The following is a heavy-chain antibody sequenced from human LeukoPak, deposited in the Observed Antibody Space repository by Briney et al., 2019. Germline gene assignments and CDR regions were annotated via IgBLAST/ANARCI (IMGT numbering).Heavy chain of an antibody. J-gene: IGHJ4*02. CDR1: GGSISSYY. CDR3: ARVVASYYDSREIDY. V-gene: IGHV4-59*01. D-gene: IGHD3-22*01. CDR2: IYYSGST. Sequence: PSETLSLTCTVSGGSISSYYWSWIRQPPGKGLEWIGYIYYSGSTNYNPSLKSRVTISVDTSKNQFSLKLSSVTAADTAVYYCARVVASYYDSREIDYWGQGTLVTVSS.